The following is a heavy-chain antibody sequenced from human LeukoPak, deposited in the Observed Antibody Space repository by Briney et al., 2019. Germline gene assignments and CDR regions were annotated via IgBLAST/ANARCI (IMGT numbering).Heavy chain of an antibody. CDR3: ARDSDTIRGANLHS. D-gene: IGHD3-10*01. CDR2: INQDGSQK. V-gene: IGHV3-7*03. Sequence: GGSLRLSCAASGFTFREDWMNWVRQAPGKGLEWVANINQDGSQKTYVDSVKGRFTISRDNAKNSLYLQMSSLRAEDTAVYYCARDSDTIRGANLHSWGQGTLVTVSS. J-gene: IGHJ4*02. CDR1: GFTFREDW.